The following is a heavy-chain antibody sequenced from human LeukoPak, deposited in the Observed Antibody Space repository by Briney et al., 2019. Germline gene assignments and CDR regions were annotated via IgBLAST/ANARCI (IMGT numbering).Heavy chain of an antibody. V-gene: IGHV3-33*08. CDR1: GFAVSSNH. Sequence: GGSLRLSCVASGFAVSSNHMNWVRQAPGKGLEWVAVIWYDGSNKYYADSVKGRFTISRDNSKNTLYLQMDSLRAEDTAVYYCARLGAAWSLDYWGQGTLVTVSS. J-gene: IGHJ4*02. D-gene: IGHD1-26*01. CDR3: ARLGAAWSLDY. CDR2: IWYDGSNK.